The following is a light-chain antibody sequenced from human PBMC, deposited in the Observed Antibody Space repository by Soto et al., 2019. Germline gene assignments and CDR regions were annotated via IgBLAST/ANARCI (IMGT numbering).Light chain of an antibody. CDR2: GAS. Sequence: NVLTQSPGTLSLSPGKSATLSCRARQTVTSSHLAWYQQKPGQAPRLLIYGASSRATGIPDRFSGSGSGTDFTLTISRLEPEDFAVYYCQQYGSSPWTFGQGTKVEIK. V-gene: IGKV3-20*01. CDR3: QQYGSSPWT. J-gene: IGKJ1*01. CDR1: QTVTSSH.